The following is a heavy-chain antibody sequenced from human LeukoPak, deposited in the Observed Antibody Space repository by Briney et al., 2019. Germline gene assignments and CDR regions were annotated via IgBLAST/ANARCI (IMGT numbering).Heavy chain of an antibody. CDR2: ITSTRSDI. D-gene: IGHD5-12*01. J-gene: IGHJ5*02. CDR3: ARVLVATTLASENWLDP. Sequence: GGSLRLSCEASGFSFSGHAMHWVRQAPGKGLEWVSSITSTRSDIYYADSVKSRFTISRDNARNSLFLQMNSLRAEDTAVYYCARVLVATTLASENWLDPWGQGTLVTVSS. V-gene: IGHV3-21*01. CDR1: GFSFSGHA.